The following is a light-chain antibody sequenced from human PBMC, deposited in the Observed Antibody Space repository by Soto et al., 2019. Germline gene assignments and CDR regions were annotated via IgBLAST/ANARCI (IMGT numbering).Light chain of an antibody. CDR3: QQYSSYPWT. Sequence: DIQMTQSPSTLSASVGPRVTITGRPSQTISTGLAWYQQKRGRAPNLLIYDASSLESGVPSRFSGSGSGTEFTLTISSRQPDDFATYYCQQYSSYPWTFGQGTKVEIK. CDR2: DAS. J-gene: IGKJ1*01. CDR1: QTISTG. V-gene: IGKV1-5*01.